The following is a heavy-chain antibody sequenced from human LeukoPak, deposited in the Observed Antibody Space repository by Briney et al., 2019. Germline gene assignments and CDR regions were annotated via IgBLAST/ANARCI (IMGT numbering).Heavy chain of an antibody. J-gene: IGHJ4*02. CDR1: GFAFSSYD. CDR3: AKGPGGDYVVY. V-gene: IGHV3-30*18. Sequence: PGGSLRLSCAASGFAFSSYDMHWVRQTPGKGLEWVALISHDGSNKYYADSVKGRFTISRDNSKNALYLQMNSLRPEDTAVYYCAKGPGGDYVVYWGQGTLVTVSS. D-gene: IGHD4-17*01. CDR2: ISHDGSNK.